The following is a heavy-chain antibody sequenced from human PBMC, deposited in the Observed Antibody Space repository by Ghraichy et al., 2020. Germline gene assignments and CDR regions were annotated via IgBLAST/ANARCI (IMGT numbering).Heavy chain of an antibody. CDR3: ARGESSGYYYYYFDY. J-gene: IGHJ4*02. V-gene: IGHV1-69*13. Sequence: SVKVSCKASGGTFSSYAISWVRQAPGQGLEWMGGIIPIFGTANYAQKFQGRVTITADESTSTAYMELSSLRSEDTAVYYCARGESSGYYYYYFDYWGQGTLVTVSS. D-gene: IGHD3-22*01. CDR1: GGTFSSYA. CDR2: IIPIFGTA.